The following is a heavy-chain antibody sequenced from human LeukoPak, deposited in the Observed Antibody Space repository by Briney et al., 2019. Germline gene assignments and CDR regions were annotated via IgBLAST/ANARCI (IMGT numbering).Heavy chain of an antibody. Sequence: GGSLRLSCAASGFTFSSYVMHWVRQAPGKGLEWVAVISYDGSNKYYADSVKGRFTISRDNSKNTLYLQMNSLRAEDTAVYYCARSGVVGALKDYWGQGTLVTVSS. CDR3: ARSGVVGALKDY. V-gene: IGHV3-30-3*01. CDR1: GFTFSSYV. CDR2: ISYDGSNK. D-gene: IGHD1-26*01. J-gene: IGHJ4*02.